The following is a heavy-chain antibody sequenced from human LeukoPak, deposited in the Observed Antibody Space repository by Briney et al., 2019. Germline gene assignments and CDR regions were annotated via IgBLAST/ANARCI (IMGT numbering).Heavy chain of an antibody. Sequence: GGSLRLSCAASGFIFSSYSMHWVRQAPGKGLEYVAAISTQGESTYYVNSVRGRFTISRDNSKSTLYLQMGSLRAEDMAVYYCARDIPGGGAQPADYWGQGTLVTVSS. D-gene: IGHD2-21*01. V-gene: IGHV3-64*01. CDR1: GFIFSSYS. J-gene: IGHJ4*02. CDR3: ARDIPGGGAQPADY. CDR2: ISTQGEST.